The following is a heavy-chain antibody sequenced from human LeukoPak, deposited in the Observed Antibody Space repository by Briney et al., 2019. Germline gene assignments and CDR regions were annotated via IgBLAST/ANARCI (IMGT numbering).Heavy chain of an antibody. J-gene: IGHJ3*02. Sequence: SETLSLTCAVYGGSFSNYYWTWIRQPPGEGLEWIGEINHGGSPNYSPSFKSRVTISVDTSKSQFSLKLSSVTAADTAVYYCARDLVTVTKGFDIWGQGTMVSVPS. CDR2: INHGGSP. V-gene: IGHV4-34*01. D-gene: IGHD4-17*01. CDR3: ARDLVTVTKGFDI. CDR1: GGSFSNYY.